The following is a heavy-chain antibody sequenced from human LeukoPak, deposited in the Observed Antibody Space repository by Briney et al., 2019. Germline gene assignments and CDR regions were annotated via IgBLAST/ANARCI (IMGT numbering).Heavy chain of an antibody. J-gene: IGHJ4*02. V-gene: IGHV3-23*05. D-gene: IGHD1-26*01. CDR3: AAASRGTRFFFEY. Sequence: GTSLRLSCAASGFTFTNYAMYWVRQAPGKGLEWVSAIEDDSSDTFYTDSVKGRLTISRDDSKNTLYLQMNSLRAADTAVYYCAAASRGTRFFFEYWGQGTLVTISS. CDR2: IEDDSSDT. CDR1: GFTFTNYA.